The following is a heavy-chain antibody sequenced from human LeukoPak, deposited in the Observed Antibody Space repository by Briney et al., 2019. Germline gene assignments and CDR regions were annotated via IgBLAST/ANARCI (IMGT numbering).Heavy chain of an antibody. CDR1: GGSISSYY. J-gene: IGHJ5*02. Sequence: SETLSLTCTVSGGSISSYYWSWIRQPPGKGLEWIGYIYYSGSTNYNPSLKSRVTISVDTPKNQFSLKLSSVTAADTAVYYCARVRNGYSYGQNWFDPWGQGTLVTVSS. D-gene: IGHD5-18*01. V-gene: IGHV4-59*01. CDR2: IYYSGST. CDR3: ARVRNGYSYGQNWFDP.